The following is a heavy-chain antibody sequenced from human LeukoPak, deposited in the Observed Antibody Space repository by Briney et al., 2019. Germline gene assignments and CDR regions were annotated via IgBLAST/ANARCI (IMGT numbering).Heavy chain of an antibody. Sequence: GSLRLSCAASGFTVSSNYMSWVRQHPGKGLEWIGYIYYSGSTYYNPSLKSRVTISVDRSKNQFSLKLSSVTAADTAVYYCARYSNYDSAFDIWGQGTMVTVSS. CDR1: GFTVSSNY. CDR2: IYYSGST. V-gene: IGHV4-59*02. J-gene: IGHJ3*02. CDR3: ARYSNYDSAFDI. D-gene: IGHD4-11*01.